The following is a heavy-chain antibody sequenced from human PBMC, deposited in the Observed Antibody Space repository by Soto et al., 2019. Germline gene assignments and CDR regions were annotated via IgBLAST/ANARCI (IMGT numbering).Heavy chain of an antibody. Sequence: SETLSLTCTVSGGSIRNVYWSWIRQPPGKGLEWIGFIFHSGNAKYNPSLKSRVTMSVGTSKNQFSLSLDSVTAADTAVYFCARAHATPLPLDYWGQGAWVTVSS. J-gene: IGHJ4*01. V-gene: IGHV4-59*01. CDR2: IFHSGNA. CDR1: GGSIRNVY. CDR3: ARAHATPLPLDY. D-gene: IGHD2-15*01.